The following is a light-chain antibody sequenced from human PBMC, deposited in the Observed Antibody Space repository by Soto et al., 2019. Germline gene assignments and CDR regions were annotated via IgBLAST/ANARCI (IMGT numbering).Light chain of an antibody. V-gene: IGKV3-15*01. CDR3: QQYETFSGT. J-gene: IGKJ1*01. CDR1: QSVSSN. CDR2: GAS. Sequence: EIVMTQSPATLSVSPGERATLSCRASQSVSSNLAWYQQKPGQAPRLLIYGASTRATGIPARFSGSGSGTEFTLTIASLQPDDFATYYCQQYETFSGTFGPGTRWIS.